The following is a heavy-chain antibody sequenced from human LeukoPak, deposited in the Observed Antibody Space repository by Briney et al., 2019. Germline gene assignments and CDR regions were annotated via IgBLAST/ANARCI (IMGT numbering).Heavy chain of an antibody. CDR2: ISSSGGST. D-gene: IGHD3-22*01. V-gene: IGHV3-23*01. J-gene: IGHJ4*02. Sequence: GGSLRLSCAASGFTFSSYAMSWVRQAPGKGLEWVSAISSSGGSTYYADSVKGPFTISRDNSKNTLYLQVNSLRAADTAVYYCARGDRWLLLYYFDYWGQGTLVTVSS. CDR1: GFTFSSYA. CDR3: ARGDRWLLLYYFDY.